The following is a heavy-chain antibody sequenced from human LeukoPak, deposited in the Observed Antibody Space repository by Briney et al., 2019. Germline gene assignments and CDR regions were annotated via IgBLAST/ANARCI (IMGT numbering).Heavy chain of an antibody. D-gene: IGHD2-2*02. CDR1: GGSISSYY. CDR3: ARRGIVVVPAAIGGHFDY. V-gene: IGHV4-59*08. J-gene: IGHJ4*02. Sequence: SETLSLTCTVSGGSISSYYWSWIRQPPGKGLEWIGYIYYSGSTNYNPSLKSRVTISVDTSKNQFSLKLSSVTAADTAVYYCARRGIVVVPAAIGGHFDYWGQGTLVTVSS. CDR2: IYYSGST.